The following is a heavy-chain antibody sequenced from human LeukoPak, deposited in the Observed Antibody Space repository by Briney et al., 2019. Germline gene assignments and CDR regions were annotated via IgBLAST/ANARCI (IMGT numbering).Heavy chain of an antibody. Sequence: ASEKVSCKASGYTFTSYAMHWVRQAPGQRLEWMGWINAGNGNTKYSQKFQGRVTITRDTSASTAYMELSSLRSEDTVVYYCARGNVLLWFGELNSFDYWGQGTLVTVSS. CDR2: INAGNGNT. CDR3: ARGNVLLWFGELNSFDY. D-gene: IGHD3-10*01. CDR1: GYTFTSYA. J-gene: IGHJ4*02. V-gene: IGHV1-3*01.